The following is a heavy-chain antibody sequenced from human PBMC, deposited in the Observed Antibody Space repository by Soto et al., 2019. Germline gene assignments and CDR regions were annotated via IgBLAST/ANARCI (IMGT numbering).Heavy chain of an antibody. D-gene: IGHD2-15*01. J-gene: IGHJ6*02. CDR3: ARAYSGRLPRRADYYYAMDV. CDR2: IGSADDP. CDR1: GFSFSTYD. Sequence: EAQLVESGGGLVQPGGSLRLSCAASGFSFSTYDMHWVRQVSGKGLEWVSAIGSADDPYYLGSVKGRFTISRENAKNSLYLQMNSLRAGDTAVYYCARAYSGRLPRRADYYYAMDVWGLGTTVTVSS. V-gene: IGHV3-13*05.